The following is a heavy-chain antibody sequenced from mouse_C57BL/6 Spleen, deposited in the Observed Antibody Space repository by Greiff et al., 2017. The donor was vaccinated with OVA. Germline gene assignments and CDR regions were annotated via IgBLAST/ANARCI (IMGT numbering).Heavy chain of an antibody. Sequence: QVQLQQPGAELVRPGSSVKLSCKASGYTFTSYWMHWVKQRPIQGLEWIGNIDPSDSETHYNQKFKDKATLTVDKSSSTAYMQLSSLTSEDSAVYSCASPGTSGQGNYFDYWGQGTTLTVSS. CDR2: IDPSDSET. CDR1: GYTFTSYW. D-gene: IGHD3-1*01. CDR3: ASPGTSGQGNYFDY. J-gene: IGHJ2*01. V-gene: IGHV1-52*01.